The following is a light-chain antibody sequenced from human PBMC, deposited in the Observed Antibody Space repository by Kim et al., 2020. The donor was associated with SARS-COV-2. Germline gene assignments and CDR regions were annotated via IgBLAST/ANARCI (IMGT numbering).Light chain of an antibody. J-gene: IGKJ1*01. CDR1: KRSSSN. Sequence: LPGEKGTTSCRTSKRSSSNLASYQQKPGQAPRSLIFAASARATGSPARFSGSGSGTDFTLTISSLQSEDFALYFCRQYYNWPPATFGQGTKVDIK. CDR3: RQYYNWPPAT. CDR2: AAS. V-gene: IGKV3-15*01.